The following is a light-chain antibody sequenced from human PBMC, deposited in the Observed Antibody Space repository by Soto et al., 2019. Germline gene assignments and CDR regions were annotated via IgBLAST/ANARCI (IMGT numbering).Light chain of an antibody. CDR1: QSVSSN. CDR3: QQYNKWPPYT. Sequence: EIVMTQSPANLSVSPGERATLSCRASQSVSSNLAWYQQKPGQGPRLLIYGASTRATCIPARFSGSGSGTEFNLTINSLQSEDFAVYYCQQYNKWPPYTFGQGTKLDIK. J-gene: IGKJ2*01. CDR2: GAS. V-gene: IGKV3-15*01.